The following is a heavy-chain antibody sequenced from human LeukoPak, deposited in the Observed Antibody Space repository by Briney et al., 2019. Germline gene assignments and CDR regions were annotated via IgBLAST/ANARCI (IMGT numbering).Heavy chain of an antibody. V-gene: IGHV4-38-2*02. J-gene: IGHJ5*02. CDR1: GYSISSGYY. Sequence: PSETLSLTCTVSGYSISSGYYWGWIRQPPGKGLEWIGSIYHSGSTYYNPSLKSRVTISVDTSKNQFSLELSSVTAADTAVYYCARAPPSHWFDPWGQGTLVTVSS. CDR2: IYHSGST. CDR3: ARAPPSHWFDP.